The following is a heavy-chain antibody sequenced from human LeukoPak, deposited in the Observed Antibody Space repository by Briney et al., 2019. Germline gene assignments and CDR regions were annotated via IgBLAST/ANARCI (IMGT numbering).Heavy chain of an antibody. CDR3: ARRSTTMEPPHN. D-gene: IGHD3-10*01. V-gene: IGHV5-51*01. Sequence: GESMMISCKGSGYSFTSYCIGWGRQLPGEGLGWVGIIYPCGSATSYSPFLQGQVTISADKSISPAYLQWRSPKASDTAMYYCARRSTTMEPPHNWGQGTLVTVSS. CDR2: IYPCGSAT. CDR1: GYSFTSYC. J-gene: IGHJ4*02.